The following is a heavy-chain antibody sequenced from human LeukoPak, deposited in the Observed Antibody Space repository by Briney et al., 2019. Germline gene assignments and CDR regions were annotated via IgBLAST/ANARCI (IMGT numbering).Heavy chain of an antibody. CDR1: GGSFSGYY. CDR3: ARGRDGYNFLNRGEYYYFDY. D-gene: IGHD5-24*01. V-gene: IGHV4-34*01. CDR2: INHSGRT. J-gene: IGHJ4*02. Sequence: SETLSLTCAVYGGSFSGYYWSCIRQPPGKGLEWIGEINHSGRTNYNPSLKSRVTISVDTSKNQFSLKLSSVTAADTAVYYCARGRDGYNFLNRGEYYYFDYWGQGTLVTVSS.